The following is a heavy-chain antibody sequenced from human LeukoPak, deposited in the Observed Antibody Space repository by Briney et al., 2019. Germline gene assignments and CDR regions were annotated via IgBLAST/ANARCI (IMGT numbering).Heavy chain of an antibody. V-gene: IGHV3-30-3*01. J-gene: IGHJ4*02. CDR2: ISYDGSNK. CDR3: ARDYQDYYGSSGGYYFDY. Sequence: GGSLRLSCAASGFTFSSYAMHWVRQAPGKGLEWVAVISYDGSNKYYADSVKGRFTISRDNSKNTLYLQMNSLRAEDTAVYYCARDYQDYYGSSGGYYFDYWGQGTLVTVSS. D-gene: IGHD3-22*01. CDR1: GFTFSSYA.